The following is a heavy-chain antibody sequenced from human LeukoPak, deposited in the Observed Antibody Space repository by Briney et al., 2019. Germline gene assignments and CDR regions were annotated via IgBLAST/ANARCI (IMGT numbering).Heavy chain of an antibody. Sequence: GGSLRLSCAASGFTFSSYAMSWVRQAPGKGLEWVSGTSGSGGSTYYAGSVKGRFTISRDNSKNTLYLQMNSLRVEDTAVYYCAKNGGGQCYSHLDSWGQGTLVAVSS. D-gene: IGHD2-15*01. J-gene: IGHJ4*02. CDR3: AKNGGGQCYSHLDS. CDR2: TSGSGGST. V-gene: IGHV3-23*01. CDR1: GFTFSSYA.